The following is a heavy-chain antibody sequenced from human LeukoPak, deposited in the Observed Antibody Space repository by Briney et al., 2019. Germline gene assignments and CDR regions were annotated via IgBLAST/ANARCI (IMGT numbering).Heavy chain of an antibody. CDR3: RRVGSSWELIL. D-gene: IGHD2-15*01. V-gene: IGHV3-7*01. CDR2: IKEDGSEK. CDR1: GGSFSSDW. J-gene: IGHJ4*02. Sequence: GGSLRLSCAASGGSFSSDWMRWGRQAPGKGLEWVASIKEDGSEKYYVDSVKGRFTISRDNAKNSLYLQMNSLRAEDTAVYFCRRVGSSWELILWGQGTLVTVS.